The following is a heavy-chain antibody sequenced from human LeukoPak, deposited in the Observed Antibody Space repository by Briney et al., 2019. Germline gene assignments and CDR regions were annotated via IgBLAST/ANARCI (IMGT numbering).Heavy chain of an antibody. J-gene: IGHJ4*02. V-gene: IGHV3-23*01. Sequence: GGSLRLSCAASGFTFSSYAMSWVRQAPGKGLECVSSISGSDGSTYYADSVRGRFTISRDNSKNSFYLQMSSLRAEDTGVFYCARDVAYSAFDYWGQGTLVTVSS. CDR3: ARDVAYSAFDY. CDR1: GFTFSSYA. CDR2: ISGSDGST. D-gene: IGHD2-21*01.